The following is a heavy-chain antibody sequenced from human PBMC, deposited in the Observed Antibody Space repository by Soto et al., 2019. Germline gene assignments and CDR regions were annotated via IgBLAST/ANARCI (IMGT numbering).Heavy chain of an antibody. CDR3: AREPAAGTSGMDV. CDR2: IWYDGSNK. V-gene: IGHV3-33*01. D-gene: IGHD6-13*01. J-gene: IGHJ6*02. CDR1: GFTFSSYG. Sequence: GGSLRLSCAASGFTFSSYGMHWVRQAPGKGLEWVAVIWYDGSNKYYADSVKGRFTISRDNSKNTLYLQMNSLRAEDTAVYYCAREPAAGTSGMDVWGQGTTVTVS.